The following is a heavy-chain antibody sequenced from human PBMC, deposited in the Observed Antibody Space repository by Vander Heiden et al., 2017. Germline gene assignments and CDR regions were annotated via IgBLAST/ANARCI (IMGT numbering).Heavy chain of an antibody. CDR1: GFTFSSYA. J-gene: IGHJ4*02. D-gene: IGHD1-26*01. V-gene: IGHV3-23*01. Sequence: EVQLLESGGGLVQPGVSLSIPCAASGFTFSSYAMSWVGQAPGKGLEWVSAISGSGGSTYYADSGKGRFTISRDNSKNTLYLQMNSLRAEDTAVYYCAKDPSGSYRGYFDYWGQGTLVTVSS. CDR2: ISGSGGST. CDR3: AKDPSGSYRGYFDY.